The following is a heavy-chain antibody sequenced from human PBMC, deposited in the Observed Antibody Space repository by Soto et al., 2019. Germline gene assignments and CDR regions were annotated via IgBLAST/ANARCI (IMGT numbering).Heavy chain of an antibody. D-gene: IGHD3-10*01. CDR1: GGSISSSSYC. Sequence: PSETLSLTCTVSGGSISSSSYCWGWIRQPPGKGLEWIGSRCLYYSGSTSYTPSLKSRVTISVDTSKSQISLKLSSVTAADTAVYYCARLWLGESSPDSWGLGTLVTVSS. J-gene: IGHJ4*02. V-gene: IGHV4-39*01. CDR2: RCLYYSGST. CDR3: ARLWLGESSPDS.